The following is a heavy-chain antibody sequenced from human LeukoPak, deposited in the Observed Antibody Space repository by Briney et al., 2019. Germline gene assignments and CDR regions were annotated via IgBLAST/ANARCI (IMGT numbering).Heavy chain of an antibody. CDR2: ISSSGSTI. CDR1: GFTFSDYY. CDR3: ARAGGGREKYCSGGSCYSANFQH. Sequence: GGSLRLSCAASGFTFSDYYMSWIRQAPGKGLEWVSYISSSGSTIYYADSVKGRFTISRDNAKNSLYLQMNSLRAEDTAVYYCARAGGGREKYCSGGSCYSANFQHWGQGTLVTVSS. V-gene: IGHV3-11*04. J-gene: IGHJ1*01. D-gene: IGHD2-15*01.